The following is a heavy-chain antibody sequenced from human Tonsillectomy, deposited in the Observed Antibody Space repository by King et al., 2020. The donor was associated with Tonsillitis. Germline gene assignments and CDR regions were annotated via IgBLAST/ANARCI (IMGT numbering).Heavy chain of an antibody. V-gene: IGHV3-74*01. Sequence: VQLVESGGGLFQPGGSLRLSCAASGFTFSSHWMHWVRQAPGKGLVWVSSIKSDGTTTTYADSVKGRFTISRENAKNTLFLQMNSLRAEDTAVYYCARQNSESSGYYLGAFDIWGQGTMVTVPS. CDR3: ARQNSESSGYYLGAFDI. J-gene: IGHJ3*02. CDR2: IKSDGTTT. D-gene: IGHD3-22*01. CDR1: GFTFSSHW.